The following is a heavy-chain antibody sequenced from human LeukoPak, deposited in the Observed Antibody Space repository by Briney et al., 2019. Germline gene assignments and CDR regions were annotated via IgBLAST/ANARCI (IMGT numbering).Heavy chain of an antibody. CDR1: GGSISSYY. V-gene: IGHV4-59*01. J-gene: IGHJ6*02. Sequence: PSETLSLTCTVSGGSISSYYWSWIRQPPGKGLEWIGYIYYSGSTNYNPSLKSRVTISVDTSKNQFSLKLSSVTAADTAVYYCARWYYDFWSGYSTGGMDVWGQGTTVTVS. CDR3: ARWYYDFWSGYSTGGMDV. CDR2: IYYSGST. D-gene: IGHD3-3*01.